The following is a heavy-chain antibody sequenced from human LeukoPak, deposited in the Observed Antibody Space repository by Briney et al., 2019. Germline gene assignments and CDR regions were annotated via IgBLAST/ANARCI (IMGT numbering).Heavy chain of an antibody. CDR1: GYTFTGYY. Sequence: ASVKVSCKASGYTFTGYYMHWVRQAPGQGLEWMGWINTNSGGTTYSQKFQDRITMTRDPSITTAYMELSSLRSDDTAVYYCARDYSTSSWDKWGQGTLVTVSS. D-gene: IGHD6-13*01. V-gene: IGHV1-2*02. J-gene: IGHJ4*02. CDR3: ARDYSTSSWDK. CDR2: INTNSGGT.